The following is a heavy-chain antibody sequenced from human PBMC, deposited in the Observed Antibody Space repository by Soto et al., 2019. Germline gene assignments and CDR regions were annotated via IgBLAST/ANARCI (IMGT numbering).Heavy chain of an antibody. CDR3: TKDRADFWSGHKGNYGMDV. V-gene: IGHV3-15*07. CDR1: GFTFFNAW. J-gene: IGHJ6*02. Sequence: EVQLVESGGGLVKPGGSLRLSCAASGFTFFNAWMNWVRQAPGKGLEWVGRVKSKTDGGTIDYAAPVEGRFTISIDDSKNTLFLQMNSLKTEDTAVYFCTKDRADFWSGHKGNYGMDVWGQGTTVTVSS. D-gene: IGHD3-3*01. CDR2: VKSKTDGGTI.